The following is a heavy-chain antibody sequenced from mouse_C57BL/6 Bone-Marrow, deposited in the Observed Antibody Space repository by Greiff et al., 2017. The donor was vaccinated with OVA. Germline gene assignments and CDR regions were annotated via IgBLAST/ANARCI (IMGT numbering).Heavy chain of an antibody. CDR1: GYTFTDYA. J-gene: IGHJ4*01. Sequence: VQLVESGPELVRPGVSVKISCKGSGYTFTDYAMHWVKQSHAKSLEWIGVISTYYGDASYNQKFKNKATMTVDKSSSTAYMELARLTSEDSAVYYCARARYYYGSSYVPDAMDYWGQGTSVTVSS. V-gene: IGHV1-67*01. D-gene: IGHD1-1*01. CDR3: ARARYYYGSSYVPDAMDY. CDR2: ISTYYGDA.